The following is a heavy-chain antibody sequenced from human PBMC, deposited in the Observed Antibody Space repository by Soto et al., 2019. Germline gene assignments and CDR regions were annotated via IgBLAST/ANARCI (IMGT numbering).Heavy chain of an antibody. D-gene: IGHD3-10*01. Sequence: QVQLVQSGAEVKKPGSSVKVSCKASGGTFSSYAISWVRQAPGQGLEWMGAILPMFDISHYAQKFQGRLTIPADESTSTAYMELTSLRYEARALYYGARDREFEDYFDSWGQGTLVTVSS. CDR2: ILPMFDIS. CDR3: ARDREFEDYFDS. J-gene: IGHJ4*02. CDR1: GGTFSSYA. V-gene: IGHV1-69*12.